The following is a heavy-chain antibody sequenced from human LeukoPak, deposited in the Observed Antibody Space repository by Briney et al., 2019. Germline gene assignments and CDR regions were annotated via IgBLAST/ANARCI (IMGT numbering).Heavy chain of an antibody. CDR2: IYSGGST. CDR3: ARDPGSGYEEHFDY. Sequence: GGSLRLSCAASGFTVSSNYMSWVRQAPGKGLEWVSVIYSGGSTYYADSVKGRFTISRDNSKNTLYLQMNSLRAEDTAVYYCARDPGSGYEEHFDYWGQGTLVTVSS. CDR1: GFTVSSNY. V-gene: IGHV3-53*01. D-gene: IGHD5-12*01. J-gene: IGHJ4*02.